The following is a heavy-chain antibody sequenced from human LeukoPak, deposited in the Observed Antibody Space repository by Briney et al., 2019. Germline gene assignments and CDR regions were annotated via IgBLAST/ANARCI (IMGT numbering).Heavy chain of an antibody. CDR1: GYTFTNYA. CDR3: ARYDRYCSGGDCHYYFDY. Sequence: ASVKVSCKASGYTFTNYAISWVRQAPGQGLEWMGWISVYNGNTKYPQKFQGRVTMTTDTSTSTANMELRSLRSDDTAVYYCARYDRYCSGGDCHYYFDYWGQGTLVAVSS. J-gene: IGHJ4*02. V-gene: IGHV1-18*01. CDR2: ISVYNGNT. D-gene: IGHD2-21*02.